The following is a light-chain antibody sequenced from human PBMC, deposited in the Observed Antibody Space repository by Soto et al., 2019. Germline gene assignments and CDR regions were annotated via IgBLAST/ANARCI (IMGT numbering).Light chain of an antibody. CDR2: NNN. CDR1: SSNIGSNT. Sequence: QSVLTQPPSASGTPGQRVTISCSGSSSNIGSNTVNWYQQLPGTAHKLLIYNNNQRPSGVPDRFSGSKSGTSASLAISGLQSEDEADYDCAAWDDSLNGLVFGTGTKLTVL. V-gene: IGLV1-44*01. J-gene: IGLJ1*01. CDR3: AAWDDSLNGLV.